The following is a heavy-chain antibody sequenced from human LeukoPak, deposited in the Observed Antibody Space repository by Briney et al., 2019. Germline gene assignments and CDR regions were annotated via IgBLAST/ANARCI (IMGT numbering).Heavy chain of an antibody. V-gene: IGHV4-39*07. J-gene: IGHJ4*02. CDR3: AREPDYYGSSGHPPGPHSRY. D-gene: IGHD3-22*01. Sequence: PSETRSLTCTVSGGSISSNSYYWGWIRQPPGKELEWIGSIYFSGNTYSNPSLKSRVTISVDTSKNQFSLKLTSVTAADTAVYYCAREPDYYGSSGHPPGPHSRYWGQGTLVTVSP. CDR1: GGSISSNSYY. CDR2: IYFSGNT.